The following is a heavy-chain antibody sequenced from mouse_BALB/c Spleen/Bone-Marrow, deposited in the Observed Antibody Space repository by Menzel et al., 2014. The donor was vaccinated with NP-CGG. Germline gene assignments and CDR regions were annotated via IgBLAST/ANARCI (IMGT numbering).Heavy chain of an antibody. V-gene: IGHV1-53*01. CDR3: IRSAGTGFAY. CDR1: GYTFTSYY. CDR2: INPSNGGT. J-gene: IGHJ3*01. Sequence: QVQLQQSGTELVKPGASVKLSCKASGYTFTSYYMFWVKQRPGQGLEWIGEINPSNGGTVFNEKFKSKVTLTVDKSSSTAYIQLSGLTSEDSAVYYCIRSAGTGFAYWGQGTLVTVP. D-gene: IGHD3-3*01.